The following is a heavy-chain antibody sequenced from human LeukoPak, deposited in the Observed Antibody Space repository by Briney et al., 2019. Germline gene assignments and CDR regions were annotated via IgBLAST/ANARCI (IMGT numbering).Heavy chain of an antibody. J-gene: IGHJ6*03. CDR2: INDSGTI. Sequence: NPSETLSLTCAVYGGSFSHYYWSWIRQSPGMGLEWIGEINDSGTINYNPSLMSRVTISVDKSKNQFSLKLSSATAADTAVYYCARRWNYGRNYYIDAWGKGATVSVSS. CDR1: GGSFSHYY. V-gene: IGHV4-34*01. D-gene: IGHD1-7*01. CDR3: ARRWNYGRNYYIDA.